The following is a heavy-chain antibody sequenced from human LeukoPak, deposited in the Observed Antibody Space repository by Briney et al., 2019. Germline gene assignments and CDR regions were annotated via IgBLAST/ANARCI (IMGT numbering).Heavy chain of an antibody. CDR2: IKQDGSEK. CDR3: ARDLGYSYGHPFDC. CDR1: GFTFSSYW. V-gene: IGHV3-7*01. Sequence: KAGGSLRLSCAASGFTFSSYWMSWVRQAPGKGLEWVANIKQDGSEKYYVDSVKGRFTTSRDNAKNSLYLQMDSLRAEDTAMYYCARDLGYSYGHPFDCWGQGTLVTVSS. J-gene: IGHJ4*02. D-gene: IGHD5-18*01.